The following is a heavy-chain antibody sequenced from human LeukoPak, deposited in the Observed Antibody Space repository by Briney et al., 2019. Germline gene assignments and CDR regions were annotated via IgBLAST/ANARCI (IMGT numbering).Heavy chain of an antibody. V-gene: IGHV3-21*04. J-gene: IGHJ4*02. Sequence: GGSLRLSCAASGFTFSSYSMNWVRQAPGKGLEWVSSISSSSSYIYYADSVKGRFTISRDNAKNSLYLQMNSLRAEDTAAYYCAKAEDIVVVVAAASFDYWGQGTLVTVSS. CDR3: AKAEDIVVVVAAASFDY. CDR1: GFTFSSYS. CDR2: ISSSSSYI. D-gene: IGHD2-15*01.